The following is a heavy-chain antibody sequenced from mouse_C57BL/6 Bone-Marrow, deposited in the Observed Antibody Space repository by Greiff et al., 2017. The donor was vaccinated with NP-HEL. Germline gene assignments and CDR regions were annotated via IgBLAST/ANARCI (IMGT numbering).Heavy chain of an antibody. CDR3: ARDERDGYHYWYFDV. V-gene: IGHV7-1*01. J-gene: IGHJ1*03. D-gene: IGHD2-3*01. Sequence: EVQVVDSGGGLVQSGRSLRLSCATSGFTFSDFYMEWVRQAPGKGLEWIAASRNKANDYTTEYSASVKGRFIVSRDTSQSILYLQMNALRAEDTAIYYCARDERDGYHYWYFDVWGTGTTVTVSS. CDR1: GFTFSDFY. CDR2: SRNKANDYTT.